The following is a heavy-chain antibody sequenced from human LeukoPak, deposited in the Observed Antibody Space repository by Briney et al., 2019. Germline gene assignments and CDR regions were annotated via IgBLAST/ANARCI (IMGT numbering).Heavy chain of an antibody. CDR2: FDPEDGET. D-gene: IGHD3-10*01. V-gene: IGHV1-24*01. Sequence: ASVKVSCKVSGYTLTELSIHWVRQAPGKGLEWMGGFDPEDGETIYAQKFQGRVTMTEDTSTDTAYMELSSLRSEDTAVYYCATDNMWFGKYSMDVWGQGTTVTVSS. CDR1: GYTLTELS. J-gene: IGHJ6*02. CDR3: ATDNMWFGKYSMDV.